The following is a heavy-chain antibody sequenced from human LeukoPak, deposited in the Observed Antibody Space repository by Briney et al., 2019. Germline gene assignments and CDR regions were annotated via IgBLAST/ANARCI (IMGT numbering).Heavy chain of an antibody. J-gene: IGHJ4*01. CDR3: AREGSRGYYPY. D-gene: IGHD3-22*01. V-gene: IGHV3-30*03. CDR1: RFTSSDYP. Sequence: GRSLRLSRAASRFTSSDYPMHWVRQTPGKGLEWVAVISKDGNERHYADPVKDRFTISRDNSKNTVYLQIDSLSVEDTAVYYCAREGSRGYYPYWGQGILVTVSS. CDR2: ISKDGNER.